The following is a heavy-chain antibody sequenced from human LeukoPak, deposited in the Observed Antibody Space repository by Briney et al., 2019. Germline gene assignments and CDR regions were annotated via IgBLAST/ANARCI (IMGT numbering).Heavy chain of an antibody. CDR1: GYTFTSYG. Sequence: ASVKVSCKASGYTFTSYGISWVRQAPGQGLDWMGWISAYNGNTNYAQKLQGRVTMTTDTSTSTAYMELRSLRSDDTAVYYCARLDIVVVVAATDYYYYMDVWGKGTTVTVSS. CDR2: ISAYNGNT. CDR3: ARLDIVVVVAATDYYYYMDV. V-gene: IGHV1-18*01. J-gene: IGHJ6*03. D-gene: IGHD2-15*01.